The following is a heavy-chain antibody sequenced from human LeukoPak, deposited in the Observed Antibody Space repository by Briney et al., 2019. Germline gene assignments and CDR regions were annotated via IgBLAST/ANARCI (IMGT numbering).Heavy chain of an antibody. Sequence: GGSLRLSCAASGFTFSNYWMHWVRQAPGKGLVWVSRINTDGSSTAYADSVKGRFTISRDNAKNTLYLQMNSLSAEDTAVYYCARGYSSSYRIDYWGQGTLVTVSS. V-gene: IGHV3-74*01. CDR1: GFTFSNYW. J-gene: IGHJ4*02. D-gene: IGHD6-6*01. CDR3: ARGYSSSYRIDY. CDR2: INTDGSST.